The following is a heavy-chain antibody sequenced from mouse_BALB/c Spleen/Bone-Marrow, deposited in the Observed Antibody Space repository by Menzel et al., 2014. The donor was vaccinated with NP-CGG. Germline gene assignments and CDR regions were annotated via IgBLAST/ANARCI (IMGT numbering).Heavy chain of an antibody. D-gene: IGHD2-4*01. CDR1: GFTFSSYG. Sequence: EVKLMESGGDLVKPGGSLKLSCAASGFTFSSYGMSWVRQTSDKRLEWVATISSGGSYTYYPDGVKGRFTISRDNAKNTLYLQMSSLKSEDAAMYYCARGGLRRNIAYAMDYWSQGTSVTVSS. CDR2: ISSGGSYT. CDR3: ARGGLRRNIAYAMDY. V-gene: IGHV5-6*01. J-gene: IGHJ4*01.